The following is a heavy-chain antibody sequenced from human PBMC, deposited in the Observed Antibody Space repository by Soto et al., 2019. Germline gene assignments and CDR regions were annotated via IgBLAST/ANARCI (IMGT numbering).Heavy chain of an antibody. Sequence: GGSLRLSCAASGFTVSSNYMSWVRRAPGKGLEWVSVIYSGGSTYYADSVKGRFTISRDNSKNTLYLQMNSLRAEDTAVYYCASNLYYYGSGRDDAFDIWGQGTMVTVSS. V-gene: IGHV3-66*01. CDR3: ASNLYYYGSGRDDAFDI. J-gene: IGHJ3*02. CDR2: IYSGGST. CDR1: GFTVSSNY. D-gene: IGHD3-10*01.